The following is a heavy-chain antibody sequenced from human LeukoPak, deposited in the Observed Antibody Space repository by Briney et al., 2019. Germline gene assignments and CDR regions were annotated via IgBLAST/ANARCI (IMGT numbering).Heavy chain of an antibody. CDR2: ISYDGSSK. CDR3: AKDPGDYGDDY. CDR1: GFTFSSYG. V-gene: IGHV3-30*18. D-gene: IGHD4-17*01. J-gene: IGHJ4*02. Sequence: GGSLRLSCAASGFTFSSYGMHWVRQAPGKGLEWVAVISYDGSSKYYADSVKGRFTISRDNSKNTLYLQMNSLRAEDTAVCYCAKDPGDYGDDYWGQGTLVTVSS.